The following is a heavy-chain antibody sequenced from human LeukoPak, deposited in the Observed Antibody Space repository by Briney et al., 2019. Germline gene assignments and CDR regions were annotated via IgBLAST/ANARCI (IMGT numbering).Heavy chain of an antibody. J-gene: IGHJ2*01. Sequence: PSETLSLTCTVSGGSISSSSYYWGWIRQPPGKGLEWIGSIYYSGSTYYNPSLKSRVTISVDTSKNQFSLELSSVTAADTAVYYCARDYYDSSGHYYGWYFDLWGRGTLVTVSS. CDR2: IYYSGST. CDR3: ARDYYDSSGHYYGWYFDL. D-gene: IGHD3-22*01. CDR1: GGSISSSSYY. V-gene: IGHV4-39*02.